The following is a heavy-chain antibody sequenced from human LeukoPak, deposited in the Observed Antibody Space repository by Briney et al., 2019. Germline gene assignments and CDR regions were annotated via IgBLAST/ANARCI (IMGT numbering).Heavy chain of an antibody. J-gene: IGHJ2*01. CDR3: AKDILLTTGWCIDL. Sequence: GGSLRLSCAASGFTFVDYAMHWVRQAPGKGLQWVSLISGDGTSTYYADSVKGRVTISRDNSKNSLFLQMNSLRTEDTALYYCAKDILLTTGWCIDLWGRGTLVTVSS. CDR1: GFTFVDYA. D-gene: IGHD4-11*01. CDR2: ISGDGTST. V-gene: IGHV3-43*02.